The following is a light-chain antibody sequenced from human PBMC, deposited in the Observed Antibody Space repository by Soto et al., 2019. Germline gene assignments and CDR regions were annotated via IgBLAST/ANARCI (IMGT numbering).Light chain of an antibody. CDR1: QSVISSY. CDR2: GAS. CDR3: QQHGSSPST. V-gene: IGKV3-20*01. J-gene: IGKJ4*01. Sequence: EIALTQSPSTLTLSPGKRATLSCRATQSVISSYLAWYQQKPGQAPRLLIYGASSMATGIPDRFSGSGSGTEFTLTISRLEPEDFAVYYCQQHGSSPSTFGGGTKVDI.